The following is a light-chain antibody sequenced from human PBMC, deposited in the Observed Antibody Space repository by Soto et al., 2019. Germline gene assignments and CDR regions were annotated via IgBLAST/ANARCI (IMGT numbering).Light chain of an antibody. V-gene: IGKV1-9*01. CDR2: AAS. CDR1: HGISSY. Sequence: IQLTQSPSSLSASVGDRVTITCRASHGISSYLAWYQQKPGKALKLLIYAASTLQSGVPSRFSGSGSRTDFTLTISSLQPEDFATYYCQQLNTYPITFGQGTRLEIK. CDR3: QQLNTYPIT. J-gene: IGKJ5*01.